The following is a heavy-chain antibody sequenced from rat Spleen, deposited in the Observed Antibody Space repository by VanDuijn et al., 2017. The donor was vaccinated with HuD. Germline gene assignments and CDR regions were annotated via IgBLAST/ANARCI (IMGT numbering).Heavy chain of an antibody. CDR3: TRRGEYSNFQFDS. V-gene: IGHV2S18*01. CDR2: MWSDGDT. CDR1: GFSLTSYS. J-gene: IGHJ3*01. Sequence: QVQLKESGPGLVQPSQTLSLTCTVSGFSLTSYSVHWVRQHSGKSLEWMGRMWSDGDTSYNSAFTSRLSISRDTSKNQVFLKMDSLQVEDTAIYYCTRRGEYSNFQFDSWGQGTLVTVSS. D-gene: IGHD1-2*01.